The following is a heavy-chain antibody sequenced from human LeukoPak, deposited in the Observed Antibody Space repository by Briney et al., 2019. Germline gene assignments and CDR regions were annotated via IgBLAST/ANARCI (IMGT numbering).Heavy chain of an antibody. J-gene: IGHJ4*02. V-gene: IGHV1-18*01. CDR3: ASSNQDGYNVLDY. CDR1: GYTFTSYG. Sequence: ASVKVSCKTSGYTFTSYGISWVRQAPGQGLEWMGWISAYNGNTNYAQKVQGRVTMTTDTSTSTAYMELRSLRSDDTAVYYCASSNQDGYNVLDYWGQGTLVTVSS. CDR2: ISAYNGNT. D-gene: IGHD5-24*01.